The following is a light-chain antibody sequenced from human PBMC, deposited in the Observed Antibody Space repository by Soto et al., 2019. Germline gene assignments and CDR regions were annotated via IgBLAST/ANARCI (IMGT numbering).Light chain of an antibody. Sequence: QSVLTQPASVSGSPGQSITISCTGTSSDVGSYNLVSWYQQHPGKAPKLMIYEVSKRPSGVSNRFSGSKSGNTASLTISGLQAEDEADYYCCSYAGSYVVFGGGTKLPVL. CDR1: SSDVGSYNL. V-gene: IGLV2-23*02. CDR2: EVS. J-gene: IGLJ2*01. CDR3: CSYAGSYVV.